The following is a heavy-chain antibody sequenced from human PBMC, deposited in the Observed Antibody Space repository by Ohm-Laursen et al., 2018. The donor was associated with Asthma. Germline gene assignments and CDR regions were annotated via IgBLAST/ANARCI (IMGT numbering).Heavy chain of an antibody. CDR1: GFTFSDYY. V-gene: IGHV3-11*01. Sequence: LSLTCAASGFTFSDYYMSWIRQAPGKGLEWVSYISSSGSTIYYADSVKGRFTISRDNAKNSLYLQMNSLRAEDTAVYYCARVKSYILWYFDLWGRGTLVTVSS. J-gene: IGHJ2*01. D-gene: IGHD1-26*01. CDR2: ISSSGSTI. CDR3: ARVKSYILWYFDL.